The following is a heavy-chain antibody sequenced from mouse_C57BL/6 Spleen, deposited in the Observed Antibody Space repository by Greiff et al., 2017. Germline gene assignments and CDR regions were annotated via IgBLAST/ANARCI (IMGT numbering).Heavy chain of an antibody. CDR1: GYAFSSYW. D-gene: IGHD2-4*01. J-gene: IGHJ3*01. CDR3: AIRVDYDGSWFAY. CDR2: IYPGDGDT. V-gene: IGHV1-80*01. Sequence: VQLQQSGAELVKPGASVKISCKASGYAFSSYWMNWVKQRPGKGLEWLGQIYPGDGDTNYNGQFKGKSTLTADKSSSTAYMQLSSLTSEDSAVYFCAIRVDYDGSWFAYWGQGTLVTVSA.